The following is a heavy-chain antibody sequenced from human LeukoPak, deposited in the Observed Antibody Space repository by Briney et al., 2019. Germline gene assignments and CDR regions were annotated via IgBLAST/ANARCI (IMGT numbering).Heavy chain of an antibody. CDR3: ARSITVINAFDI. CDR1: GYTFTGYC. D-gene: IGHD3-3*01. Sequence: ASVKVSCKASGYTFTGYCMHWVRQAPGQGLEWMGWINPNSGGTNYAQKFQGRVTMTRDTSISTAYMELSRLRSDDTAVYYCARSITVINAFDIWGQGTMVTVSS. J-gene: IGHJ3*02. CDR2: INPNSGGT. V-gene: IGHV1-2*02.